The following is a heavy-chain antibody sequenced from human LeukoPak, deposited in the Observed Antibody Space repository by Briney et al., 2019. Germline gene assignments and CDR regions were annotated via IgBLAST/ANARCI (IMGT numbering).Heavy chain of an antibody. CDR2: ISWNSGRI. CDR1: GFTFSSYA. J-gene: IGHJ4*02. CDR3: AKVGSSSWYSHVDY. D-gene: IGHD6-13*01. Sequence: GGSLRLSCAASGFTFSSYAMSWVRQAPGKGLEWVSGISWNSGRIGYADSVKGRFTISRDNAKNSLYLQMNSLRAEDTALYYCAKVGSSSWYSHVDYWGQGTLVTVSS. V-gene: IGHV3-9*01.